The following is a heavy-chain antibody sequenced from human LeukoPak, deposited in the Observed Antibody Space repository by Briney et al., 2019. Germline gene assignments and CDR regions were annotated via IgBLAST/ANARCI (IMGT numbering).Heavy chain of an antibody. D-gene: IGHD3-10*01. CDR3: ARRVWFGELSPYYYMDV. CDR2: IYYSGST. Sequence: SETLSLTCTVSGGSISSYYWSWIRQPPGKGLEWIGYIYYSGSTNYNPSLKSRVTISVDTSKNQFSLKLSSVTAADTAVYYCARRVWFGELSPYYYMDVWGKGTTVTISS. V-gene: IGHV4-59*01. J-gene: IGHJ6*03. CDR1: GGSISSYY.